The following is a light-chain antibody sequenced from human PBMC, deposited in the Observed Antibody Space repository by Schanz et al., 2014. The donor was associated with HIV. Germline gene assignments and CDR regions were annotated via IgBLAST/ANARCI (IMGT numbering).Light chain of an antibody. CDR3: AAWDDSLNAVV. CDR2: DDD. Sequence: QSVLTQPPSVSGAPGQRVTISCTGSSSNIGAGYDVHWYQQFPGTAPRLLIFDDDSRPSGVPDRFSGSKSGTSASLAITGLQAEDEADYYCAAWDDSLNAVVFGGGTKVTVL. CDR1: SSNIGAGYD. V-gene: IGLV1-40*01. J-gene: IGLJ2*01.